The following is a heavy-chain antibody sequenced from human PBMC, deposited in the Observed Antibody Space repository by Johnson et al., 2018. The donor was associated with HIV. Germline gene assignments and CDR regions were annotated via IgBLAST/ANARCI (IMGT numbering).Heavy chain of an antibody. V-gene: IGHV3-30*18. D-gene: IGHD1-26*01. Sequence: QVQLVESGGGLVQPGGSLRLSCAASGFTFSSYAMHWVRQAPGTGLEWVAVLSSDGSNKYYADSVKGRFSISRDNSKNTLYLQMNRLRTEDTALYYCAKLVGATHPLDIWGQGTMVTVSS. J-gene: IGHJ3*02. CDR2: LSSDGSNK. CDR1: GFTFSSYA. CDR3: AKLVGATHPLDI.